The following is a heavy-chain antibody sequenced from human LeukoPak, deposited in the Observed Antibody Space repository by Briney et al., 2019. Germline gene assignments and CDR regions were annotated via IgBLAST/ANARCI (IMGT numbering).Heavy chain of an antibody. V-gene: IGHV1-2*02. CDR1: GYTFTGCY. CDR3: ASSIVGATTGWFDP. Sequence: ASVKVSCKASGYTFTGCYMHWVRQAPGQGLEWMGWINPNSGGTNYAQKFQGRVTMTRDTSISTAYMELSRLRSDDTAVYYCASSIVGATTGWFDPWGQGTLVTVSS. D-gene: IGHD1-26*01. CDR2: INPNSGGT. J-gene: IGHJ5*02.